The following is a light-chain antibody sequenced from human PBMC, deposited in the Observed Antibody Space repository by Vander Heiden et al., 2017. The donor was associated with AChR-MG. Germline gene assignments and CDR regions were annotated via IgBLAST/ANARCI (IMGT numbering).Light chain of an antibody. V-gene: IGKV1-9*01. CDR3: HQLYGYPFT. J-gene: IGKJ3*01. CDR2: AAS. Sequence: IQLTQSPSPLSAAVGARVTITCRASQAITTNSAWYQQKPGQAPKLLIYAASRFQFGVPPTFGGSGSGTEFALTISRLLPEDSATSYCHQLYGYPFTFGPGTKVEIK. CDR1: QAITTN.